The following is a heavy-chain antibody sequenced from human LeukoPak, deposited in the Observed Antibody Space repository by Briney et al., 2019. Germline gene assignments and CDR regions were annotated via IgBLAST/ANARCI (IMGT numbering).Heavy chain of an antibody. D-gene: IGHD2/OR15-2a*01. CDR3: ARDLILSDAFDI. CDR2: VSSSSYI. CDR1: GFTFSSYS. Sequence: GGSLRLSCAASGFTFSSYSMNWVRQAPGKGLEWVSSVSSSSYIYYADSVKGRFTISRDNAKKSLYPEMNSLRAEDTAVYYCARDLILSDAFDIWGQGTMVTVSS. J-gene: IGHJ3*02. V-gene: IGHV3-21*01.